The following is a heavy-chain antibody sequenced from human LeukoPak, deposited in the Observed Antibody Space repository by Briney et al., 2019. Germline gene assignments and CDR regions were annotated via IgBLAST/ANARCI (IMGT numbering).Heavy chain of an antibody. CDR3: ARAGAYYYDSSGYYSFDS. J-gene: IGHJ4*02. CDR1: GDSVSSNSAA. Sequence: SQTLSLTCAISGDSVSSNSAAWNWIRQSPSRGLEWLGRTYYRSKWYNDYAVSVKSRITINPDTSKNQFSLQLNSVTPEDTAVYYCARAGAYYYDSSGYYSFDSWGQGTLVTVSS. V-gene: IGHV6-1*01. D-gene: IGHD3-22*01. CDR2: TYYRSKWYN.